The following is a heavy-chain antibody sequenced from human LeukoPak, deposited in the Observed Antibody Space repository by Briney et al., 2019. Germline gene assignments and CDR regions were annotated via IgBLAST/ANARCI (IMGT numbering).Heavy chain of an antibody. J-gene: IGHJ3*02. CDR2: ISAYNGNT. D-gene: IGHD2-2*01. CDR3: ARGTPYCSSTSCYALTFDI. V-gene: IGHV1-18*01. CDR1: GYTFTSYG. Sequence: ASVKVSCKASGYTFTSYGISWVRQAPGQGLEWMGWISAYNGNTNYAQKLQGRVTMTTDTSTSTAYMELRGLRSDDTAVYYCARGTPYCSSTSCYALTFDIWGQGTMVTVSS.